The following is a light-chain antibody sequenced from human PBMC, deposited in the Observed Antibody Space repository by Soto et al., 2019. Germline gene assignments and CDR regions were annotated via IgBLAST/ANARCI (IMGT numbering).Light chain of an antibody. CDR1: QSVSSK. Sequence: EIVMTQSPATLSVSPGEGATLSCRASQSVSSKLAWYQQKPGQAPMLLIYGASTRATGIPARFSGSGSGTEFTLIISSLQSEDSAVYYCQQYNSWLWTVGQGTKVEIK. J-gene: IGKJ1*01. CDR3: QQYNSWLWT. CDR2: GAS. V-gene: IGKV3-15*01.